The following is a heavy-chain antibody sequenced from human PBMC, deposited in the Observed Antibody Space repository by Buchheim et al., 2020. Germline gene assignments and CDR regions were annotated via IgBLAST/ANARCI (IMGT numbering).Heavy chain of an antibody. CDR1: GFTFSSYG. V-gene: IGHV3-30*18. J-gene: IGHJ6*02. D-gene: IGHD5-12*01. CDR3: AKLGISGYDGKYGMDV. Sequence: QVQLVESGGGVVQPGRSLRLSCAASGFTFSSYGMHWVRQAPGKGLEWVAVISHDGSNKYYADSVKGRFTISRDNSKNTLYLQMNSLRAEDTAVYYCAKLGISGYDGKYGMDVWGQGTT. CDR2: ISHDGSNK.